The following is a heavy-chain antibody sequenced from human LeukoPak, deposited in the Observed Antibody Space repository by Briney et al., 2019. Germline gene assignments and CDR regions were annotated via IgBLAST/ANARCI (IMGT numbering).Heavy chain of an antibody. Sequence: PSETLSLTCTVSGGSISSSSYYWGWIRQPPGKGLEWIGSIYYSGSTYYNPSLKSRVTISVDTSKNQFSLKLSSVTAADTAVYYCAREFNWNDEGLEYWGQGTLVTVSS. CDR2: IYYSGST. CDR3: AREFNWNDEGLEY. D-gene: IGHD1-20*01. CDR1: GGSISSSSYY. J-gene: IGHJ4*02. V-gene: IGHV4-39*07.